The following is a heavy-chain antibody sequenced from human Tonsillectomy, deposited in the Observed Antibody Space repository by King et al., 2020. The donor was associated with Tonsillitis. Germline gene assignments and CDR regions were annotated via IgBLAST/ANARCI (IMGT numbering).Heavy chain of an antibody. J-gene: IGHJ4*02. CDR1: GFTFSTYA. CDR3: AKESPYSGNYRFYYFDY. V-gene: IGHV3-23*04. D-gene: IGHD1-26*01. CDR2: ISGRGTRT. Sequence: VQLVESGGGLVQPGGSLRLSCEASGFTFSTYAMSWVRQAPGKGPEWVSAISGRGTRTFYAGSVKGRFTISRDNSKNTVSLQMSSLRAEDTALYYCAKESPYSGNYRFYYFDYWGQGTLVTVSS.